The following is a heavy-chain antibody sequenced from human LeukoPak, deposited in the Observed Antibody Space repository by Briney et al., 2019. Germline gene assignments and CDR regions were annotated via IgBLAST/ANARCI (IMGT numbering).Heavy chain of an antibody. CDR3: ASPNSGSYYGQMDY. V-gene: IGHV3-66*01. CDR2: IYSGGST. D-gene: IGHD1-26*01. CDR1: GFTVSSNY. Sequence: AGGSLRLSCAASGFTVSSNYMSWVRQAPGKGLELVSVIYSGGSTYYADSVKGRFTISRDNSKNTLYLQMNSLRDEDTAVYYCASPNSGSYYGQMDYWGQGTLVTVSS. J-gene: IGHJ4*02.